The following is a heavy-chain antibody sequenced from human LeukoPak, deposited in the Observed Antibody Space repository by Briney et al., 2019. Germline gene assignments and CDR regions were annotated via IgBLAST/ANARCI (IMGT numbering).Heavy chain of an antibody. J-gene: IGHJ3*01. CDR3: VREAATDYYDSSGYSRQTEVFDA. CDR2: VYYSGST. CDR1: GGSFSGYY. V-gene: IGHV4-59*01. Sequence: PSETLSLTCAVYGGSFSGYYWSWIRQPPGKGLEWIGYVYYSGSTNYNPSLKSRVTISVDTSKNQFSLKFRSVTAADTAVYYCVREAATDYYDSSGYSRQTEVFDAWGQGTMVTVSS. D-gene: IGHD3-22*01.